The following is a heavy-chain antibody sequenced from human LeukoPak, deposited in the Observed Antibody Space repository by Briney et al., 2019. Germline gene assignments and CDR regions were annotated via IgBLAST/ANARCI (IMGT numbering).Heavy chain of an antibody. Sequence: SQTLSLTCTVSGDSISSGGYYWSWIRQPPGKGLEWIGYVYHRGSTYYNPSLKSRLTISVDRSKNQFSLKLSSVTAADTAVYYCARGSQLLDYWGQGTLVTVSS. CDR2: VYHRGST. V-gene: IGHV4-30-2*01. D-gene: IGHD2-2*01. J-gene: IGHJ4*02. CDR1: GDSISSGGYY. CDR3: ARGSQLLDY.